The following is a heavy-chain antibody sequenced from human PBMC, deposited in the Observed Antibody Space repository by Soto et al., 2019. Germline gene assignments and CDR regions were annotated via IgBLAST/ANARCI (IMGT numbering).Heavy chain of an antibody. CDR3: SKGLRRGSYAASDS. CDR1: GFTFSSYA. Sequence: EVQLLASGGGLVQPGGSLSLSCAASGFTFSSYALSWVRQAPGKALEGVSAITGSGDTTYYADSVKGRFTVSRDNSKYTLSLEINGLSAEDTALYFCSKGLRRGSYAASDSSGHGTLVTVSS. J-gene: IGHJ5*01. V-gene: IGHV3-23*01. CDR2: ITGSGDTT. D-gene: IGHD1-26*01.